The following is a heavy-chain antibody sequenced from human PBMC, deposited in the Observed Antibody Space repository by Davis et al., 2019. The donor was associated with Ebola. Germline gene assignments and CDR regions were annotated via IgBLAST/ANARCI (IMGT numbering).Heavy chain of an antibody. CDR1: GFVFRNYV. Sequence: GESLKISCAASGFVFRNYVMSWVRQAPGKGLEWVSTLGTSADTYYADSVKGRFTISRDNSKNTLYLQMNGLRVEDTAVYYCVRILSGSNSLDYWGQGTLVAVSS. CDR2: LGTSADT. CDR3: VRILSGSNSLDY. D-gene: IGHD4-23*01. J-gene: IGHJ4*02. V-gene: IGHV3-23*01.